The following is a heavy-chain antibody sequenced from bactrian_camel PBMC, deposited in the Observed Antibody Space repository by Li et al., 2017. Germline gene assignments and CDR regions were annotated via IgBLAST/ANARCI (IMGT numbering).Heavy chain of an antibody. CDR1: EWPYKSFC. V-gene: IGHV3S1*01. D-gene: IGHD7*01. CDR3: AKEGGSWWQGYDV. CDR2: VYSGNNNT. J-gene: IGHJ4*01. Sequence: HVQLVESGGGLVQPGGSLRLSCTVSEWPYKSFCMGWFRQAPGKEREGVATVYSGNNNTYYADSVKDRFTISRDNARNTIYLQMNSLKPEDTALYYCAKEGGSWWQGYDVWGQGTQVTVS.